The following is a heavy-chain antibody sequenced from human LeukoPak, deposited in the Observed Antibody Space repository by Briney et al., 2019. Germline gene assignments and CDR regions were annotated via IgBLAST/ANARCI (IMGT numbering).Heavy chain of an antibody. CDR1: GFTFSDYY. J-gene: IGHJ4*02. D-gene: IGHD6-13*01. CDR3: GRGGAGYSSSDTDFDY. Sequence: GGSLRLSCAASGFTFSDYYMNWIRQAPGTGLEWVSCISSSGSATYYADSMKGRFTLSRDNAKNSLYLQMDSLRAEDTAIYYCGRGGAGYSSSDTDFDYWGQGTLVTVSS. CDR2: ISSSGSAT. V-gene: IGHV3-11*01.